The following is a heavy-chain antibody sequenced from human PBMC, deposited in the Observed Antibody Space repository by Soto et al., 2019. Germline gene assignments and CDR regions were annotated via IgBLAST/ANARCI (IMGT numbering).Heavy chain of an antibody. CDR3: ARDSTLAY. Sequence: ASVKVSCEASGYTFTSYYIHWVRQAPGQGLEWMGIINPSGGGTSYTQKFQGRVTMTRDTSTSTVYMELSSLRSEDTAVYYCARDSTLAYWGQGTLVTAPQ. CDR2: INPSGGGT. CDR1: GYTFTSYY. V-gene: IGHV1-46*01. J-gene: IGHJ4*02.